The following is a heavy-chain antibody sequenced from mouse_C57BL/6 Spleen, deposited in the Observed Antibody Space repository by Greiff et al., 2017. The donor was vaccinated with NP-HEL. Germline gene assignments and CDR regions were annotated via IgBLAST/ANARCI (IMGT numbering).Heavy chain of an antibody. V-gene: IGHV1-69*01. CDR2: IDPSDSYT. Sequence: QVQLQQPGAELVMPGASVKLSCKASGYTFTSYWMHWVKQRPGQGLEWIGAIDPSDSYTNYNQKFKGKSTLTVDKSSSTAYMHLSSLTSEDSAVYYCARGLTVYVWGTGTTVTVSS. CDR1: GYTFTSYW. CDR3: ARGLTVYV. J-gene: IGHJ1*03. D-gene: IGHD4-1*01.